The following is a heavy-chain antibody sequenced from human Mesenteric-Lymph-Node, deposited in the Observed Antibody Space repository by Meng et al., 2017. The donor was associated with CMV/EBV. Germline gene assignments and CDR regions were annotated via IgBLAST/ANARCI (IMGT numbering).Heavy chain of an antibody. CDR3: ARHCSGGSCYSDAGYGMDV. CDR1: AFTLSTYS. Sequence: GESLKISCAASAFTLSTYSMNWVRQAPGKGLEWVSSISSSGNYIYYADSVKGRFTISRDNAKNSLYLQMNSLRAEDTAAYYCARHCSGGSCYSDAGYGMDVWGQGTTVTVSS. J-gene: IGHJ6*02. D-gene: IGHD2-15*01. CDR2: ISSSGNYI. V-gene: IGHV3-21*01.